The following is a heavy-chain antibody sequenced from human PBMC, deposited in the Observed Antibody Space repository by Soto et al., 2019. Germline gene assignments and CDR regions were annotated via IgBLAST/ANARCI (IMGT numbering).Heavy chain of an antibody. CDR2: IWYDGSNK. CDR1: GFTFSSYG. J-gene: IGHJ4*02. CDR3: ARDHRYSSSWPDY. D-gene: IGHD6-13*01. V-gene: IGHV3-33*01. Sequence: GGSLRLSCSASGFTFSSYGMHWVRQAPGKGLEWVAVIWYDGSNKYYADSVKGRFTISRDNSKNTLYLQMNSLRAEDTAVYYCARDHRYSSSWPDYWGQGTLVTVSS.